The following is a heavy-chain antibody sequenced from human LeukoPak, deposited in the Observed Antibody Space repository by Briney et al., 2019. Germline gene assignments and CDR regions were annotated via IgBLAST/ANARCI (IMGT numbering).Heavy chain of an antibody. CDR3: ARSFRGYPHRFDP. J-gene: IGHJ5*02. CDR2: IYYSGST. D-gene: IGHD3-22*01. CDR1: DGSISSGDYY. V-gene: IGHV4-30-4*01. Sequence: PSETLSLTCTVSDGSISSGDYYWSWIRQPPGKGLEWIGYIYYSGSTYYNPSLKSRVTISVDTSKNQFSLKLSSVTAADTAVYYCARSFRGYPHRFDPWGQGTLVTVSS.